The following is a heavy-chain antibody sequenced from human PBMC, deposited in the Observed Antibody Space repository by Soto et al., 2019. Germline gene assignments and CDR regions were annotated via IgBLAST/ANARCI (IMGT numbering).Heavy chain of an antibody. CDR2: IYPGDFDT. D-gene: IGHD5-18*01. CDR3: ARLLGYSFGHQEFFDY. CDR1: GYNFNTFW. J-gene: IGHJ4*02. V-gene: IGHV5-51*01. Sequence: RGESLKISCTGSGYNFNTFWIAWARQMPGKGLEWIGIIYPGDFDTRYSQSFQGHFTMSVDKSINTAYLQWNNLETSDTAMYYCARLLGYSFGHQEFFDYWGQGTTVTVYS.